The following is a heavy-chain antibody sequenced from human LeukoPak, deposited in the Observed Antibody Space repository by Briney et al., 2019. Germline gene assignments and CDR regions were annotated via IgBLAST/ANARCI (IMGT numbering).Heavy chain of an antibody. CDR3: ASNSFSDY. D-gene: IGHD4-23*01. CDR2: ISYDGSNK. V-gene: IGHV3-30*03. J-gene: IGHJ4*02. CDR1: GFTFSSYG. Sequence: GRSLRLSCAASGFTFSSYGMHWVRQAPGKGLEWVAVISYDGSNKYYADSVKGRFTISRDSSKNTLYLQMNSLRAEDTAVYYCASNSFSDYWGQGTLVTVSS.